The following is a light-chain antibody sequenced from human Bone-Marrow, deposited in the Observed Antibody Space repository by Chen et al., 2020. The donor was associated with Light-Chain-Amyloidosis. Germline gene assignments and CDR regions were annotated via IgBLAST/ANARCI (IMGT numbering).Light chain of an antibody. CDR3: SSYAGSYTWV. CDR2: DVS. J-gene: IGLJ3*02. CDR1: SGDVGGYYF. V-gene: IGLV2-11*01. Sequence: QSALTQPRPVSGSPGQSFPIPCTGTSGDVGGYYFVSWYQHHPGKAPQLIINDVSKRPPGVPYRFSGSKSGNTASLTVHGLQAEDEADYYCSSYAGSYTWVFGGGTKLTVL.